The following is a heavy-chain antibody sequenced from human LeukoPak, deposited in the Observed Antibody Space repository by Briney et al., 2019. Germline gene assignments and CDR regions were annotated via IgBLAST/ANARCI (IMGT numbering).Heavy chain of an antibody. D-gene: IGHD3-9*01. CDR3: AREEDRYFDWVQRGHFDY. J-gene: IGHJ4*02. V-gene: IGHV1-69*13. CDR1: GGTFSSYA. Sequence: GASVKVSCKASGGTFSSYAISWVRQAPGQGLEWMGGIIPIFGTANYAQKFQGRVTITADESTSTAYMELSSLRSEDTAVYYCAREEDRYFDWVQRGHFDYWGQGTLVTVSS. CDR2: IIPIFGTA.